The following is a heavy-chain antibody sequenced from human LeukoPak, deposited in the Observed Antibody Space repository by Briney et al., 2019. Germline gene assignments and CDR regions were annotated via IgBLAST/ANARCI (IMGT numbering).Heavy chain of an antibody. CDR3: ARDGVGYSGHDFWY. Sequence: ASVKVSCKASGGTFSSYAISWVRQAPGQGLEWMGGIIPIFGTANYAQKFQGRVTITADESTSTAYMELSSLRSEDTAVYYCARDGVGYSGHDFWYWGQGTLVTVSS. CDR2: IIPIFGTA. CDR1: GGTFSSYA. D-gene: IGHD5-12*01. J-gene: IGHJ4*02. V-gene: IGHV1-69*13.